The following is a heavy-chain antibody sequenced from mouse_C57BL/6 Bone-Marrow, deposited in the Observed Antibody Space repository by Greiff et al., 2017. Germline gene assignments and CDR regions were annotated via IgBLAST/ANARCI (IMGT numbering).Heavy chain of an antibody. V-gene: IGHV8-12*01. CDR2: IYWDDDK. CDR3: ARRPLWHDGEDY. Sequence: QVTLKESGPGILQSSQTLSLTCSFSGFSLSASGMGVSWIRQPSGKGLEWLAHIYWDDDKRYNPSLKSRLTISKDTSRNQVFLKITSVDTADTATYYCARRPLWHDGEDYWGQGTSVTVSS. CDR1: GFSLSASGMG. J-gene: IGHJ4*01. D-gene: IGHD1-1*02.